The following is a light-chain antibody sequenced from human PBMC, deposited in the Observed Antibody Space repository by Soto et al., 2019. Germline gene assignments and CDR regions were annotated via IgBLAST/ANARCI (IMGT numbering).Light chain of an antibody. CDR2: KAS. CDR3: HQYNSYSRGT. Sequence: DIQMTQSPSTLSASVGDRVTITCRASQSISSWLAWYQQKPGKAPNLLIYKASTLESGVPSRFSGSGSGTECTLTISSLQPDDFATYYCHQYNSYSRGTFGQGTKVEIK. J-gene: IGKJ1*01. V-gene: IGKV1-5*03. CDR1: QSISSW.